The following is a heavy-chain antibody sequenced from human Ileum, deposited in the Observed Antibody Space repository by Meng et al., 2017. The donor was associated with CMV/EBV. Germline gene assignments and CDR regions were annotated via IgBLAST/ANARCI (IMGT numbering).Heavy chain of an antibody. CDR1: GGSISSGDYY. CDR3: AREIPSSSWYYLDY. CDR2: IYYSGST. V-gene: IGHV4-30-4*08. J-gene: IGHJ4*02. Sequence: QLQQSDPGLVNHSQPLSLTCTVSGGSISSGDYYWSWIRQPPGKGLEWIGYIYYSGSTYYNPSLKSRVTISVDTSKNQFSLKLSSVTAADTAVYYCAREIPSSSWYYLDYWGQGTLVTASS. D-gene: IGHD6-13*01.